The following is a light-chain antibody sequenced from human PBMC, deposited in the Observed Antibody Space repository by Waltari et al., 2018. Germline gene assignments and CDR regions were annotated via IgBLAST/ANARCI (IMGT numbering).Light chain of an antibody. CDR1: QDISNY. J-gene: IGKJ5*01. Sequence: DIQMTQSPSPLSASVGDRVTITCQARQDISNYLNWYQQKPGKAPKLLIYDASNLETGVPSRFSGSGSGTDFTFTISSLQPEDIATYYCQQYDNLPITFGQGTRLEIK. V-gene: IGKV1-33*01. CDR3: QQYDNLPIT. CDR2: DAS.